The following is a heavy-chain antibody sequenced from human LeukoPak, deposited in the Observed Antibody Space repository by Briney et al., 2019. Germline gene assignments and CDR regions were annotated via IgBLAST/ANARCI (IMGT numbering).Heavy chain of an antibody. D-gene: IGHD6-19*01. CDR2: ITGSGANT. Sequence: GGSLRLSCAASGFTFSNFAMSWVRQAPGKGLEWVSVITGSGANTYYTPSMRGRFTISRDNSKNMSYLQVSSLRAEDTAIYYCAKDGKQWHDSWGQGILVTVSS. CDR3: AKDGKQWHDS. J-gene: IGHJ4*02. V-gene: IGHV3-23*01. CDR1: GFTFSNFA.